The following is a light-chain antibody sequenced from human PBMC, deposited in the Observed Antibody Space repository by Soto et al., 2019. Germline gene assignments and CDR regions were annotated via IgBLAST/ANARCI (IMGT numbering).Light chain of an antibody. CDR1: SSDV. V-gene: IGLV2-11*01. J-gene: IGLJ3*02. Sequence: QSALTQPRSVSGSPGQSVTISCIGTSSDVVSWYQQHPDKAPKLIIYYVTQRPSGVPDRFSASKSGNTAPLTISGLQAEDEADYYCCSSAGGFTWVFGGGTKLTVL. CDR3: CSSAGGFTWV. CDR2: YVT.